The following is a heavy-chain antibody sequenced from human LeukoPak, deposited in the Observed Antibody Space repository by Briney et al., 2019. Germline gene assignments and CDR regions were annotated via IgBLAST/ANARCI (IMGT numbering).Heavy chain of an antibody. V-gene: IGHV3-23*01. J-gene: IGHJ3*02. D-gene: IGHD2-2*01. CDR3: AKDVAQLLEGAFDI. CDR1: TFSFSSYA. Sequence: GGSLRLSCAASTFSFSSYAMSWVRQAPGKGLEWVSAISGSGGSTYYADSVKGRFTISRDNSKNTLYLQMNSLRAEDTAVYYCAKDVAQLLEGAFDIWGQGTMVTVSS. CDR2: ISGSGGST.